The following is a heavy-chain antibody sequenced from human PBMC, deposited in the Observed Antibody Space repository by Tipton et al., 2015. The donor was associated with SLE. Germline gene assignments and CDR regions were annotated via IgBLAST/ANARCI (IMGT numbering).Heavy chain of an antibody. J-gene: IGHJ4*02. D-gene: IGHD3-10*01. CDR3: ARGRGYFDY. CDR2: INHSGTT. Sequence: TLSLTCTVSGGSISSSSYYWGWIRQPPGKGLEWIGEINHSGTTNYNPSLKSRVTISVDTSKNQFSLKLSSVTAADTAVYYCARGRGYFDYWGQGTLVTVSS. V-gene: IGHV4-39*07. CDR1: GGSISSSSYY.